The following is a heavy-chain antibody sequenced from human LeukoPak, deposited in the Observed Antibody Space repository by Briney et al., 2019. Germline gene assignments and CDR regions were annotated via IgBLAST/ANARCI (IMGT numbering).Heavy chain of an antibody. CDR2: IYPGDSDT. CDR3: ARRERATIIVY. D-gene: IGHD5-24*01. J-gene: IGHJ4*02. V-gene: IGHV5-51*01. CDR1: GYIFTSYW. Sequence: AESLKISCKGSGYIFTSYWIGWVRHMPGKGLEWMGIIYPGDSDTRYSPSFQGQVTISADKSISTAYLQWSSLKASDTAMYYCARRERATIIVYWGQGTLVTVSS.